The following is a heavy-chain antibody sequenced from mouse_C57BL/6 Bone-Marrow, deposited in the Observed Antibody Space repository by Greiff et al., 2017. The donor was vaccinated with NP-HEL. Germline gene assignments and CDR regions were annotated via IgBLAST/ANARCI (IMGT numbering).Heavy chain of an antibody. CDR1: GYTFTSYG. Sequence: VQVVESGAELARPGASVKLSCKASGYTFTSYGISWVKQRTGQGLEWIGEIYPRSGNTYYNEKFKGEATLTADKSSSTAYMELRSLTSEDSAVYFCARNDYGSSLWYFDVWGTGTTVTVSS. V-gene: IGHV1-81*01. CDR2: IYPRSGNT. D-gene: IGHD1-1*01. CDR3: ARNDYGSSLWYFDV. J-gene: IGHJ1*03.